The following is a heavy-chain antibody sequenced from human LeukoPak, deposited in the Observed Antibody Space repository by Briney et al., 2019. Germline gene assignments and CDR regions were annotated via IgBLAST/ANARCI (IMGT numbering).Heavy chain of an antibody. Sequence: PSETLSLTCTVSGGSISSYYWSWIWQPPGKGLEWIGYIYYSGSTNYNPSLKSRVTISVDTSKNQFSLKLSSVTAADTAVYYCASLFGGVIDYWGQGTLVTVSS. D-gene: IGHD3-16*01. CDR1: GGSISSYY. J-gene: IGHJ4*02. CDR2: IYYSGST. V-gene: IGHV4-59*01. CDR3: ASLFGGVIDY.